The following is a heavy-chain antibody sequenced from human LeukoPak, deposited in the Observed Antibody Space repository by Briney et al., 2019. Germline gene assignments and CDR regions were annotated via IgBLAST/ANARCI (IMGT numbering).Heavy chain of an antibody. CDR3: ARTATRYSAFDI. CDR2: MNPNSGNT. Sequence: ASVKVSCKASGYTFTSYDINWVRHATGQGLEWMGWMNPNSGNTGYAQKFQGRVTMTRNTSISTAYMELSSLRSEDTAVYYCARTATRYSAFDIWGQGTMVTVSS. V-gene: IGHV1-8*01. D-gene: IGHD1-26*01. J-gene: IGHJ3*02. CDR1: GYTFTSYD.